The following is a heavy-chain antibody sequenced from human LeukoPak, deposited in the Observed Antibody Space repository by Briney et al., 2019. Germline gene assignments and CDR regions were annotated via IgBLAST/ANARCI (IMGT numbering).Heavy chain of an antibody. CDR2: IIPIFGTA. CDR3: ATLTIFGVVPDY. CDR1: GGTFSSYA. Sequence: SVKVSCKASGGTFSSYAISWVRQAPGQGLEWMGGIIPIFGTANYAQKFQGRVTITTDESTSTDYMELSSLRSEDTAVYYCATLTIFGVVPDYWGQGTLVTVSS. V-gene: IGHV1-69*05. D-gene: IGHD3-3*01. J-gene: IGHJ4*02.